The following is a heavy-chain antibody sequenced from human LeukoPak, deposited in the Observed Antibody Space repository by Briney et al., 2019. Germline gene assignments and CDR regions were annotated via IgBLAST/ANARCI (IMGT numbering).Heavy chain of an antibody. CDR3: ARDSREEVGATGVDY. CDR1: GGSFSGYY. CDR2: IYHSGST. V-gene: IGHV4-34*01. Sequence: SETLSLTCAVYGGSFSGYYWSWIRQPPGKGLEWIGEIYHSGSTNYNPSLKSRVTISVDKSKNQFSLKLRSVTAADTAIYYCARDSREEVGATGVDYWGQGTLVTVSS. D-gene: IGHD1-26*01. J-gene: IGHJ4*02.